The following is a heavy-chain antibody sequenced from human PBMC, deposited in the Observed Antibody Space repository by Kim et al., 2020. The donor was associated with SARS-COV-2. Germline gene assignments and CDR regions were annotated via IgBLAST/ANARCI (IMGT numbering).Heavy chain of an antibody. CDR2: IYPGDSDT. CDR3: ARQEGALYGDYAPNWFDP. D-gene: IGHD4-17*01. Sequence: GESLKISCKGSGYSFTSYWIGWVRQMPGKGLEWMGIIYPGDSDTRYSPSFQGQVTIPADKSISTAYLQWSSLKASDTAMYYCARQEGALYGDYAPNWFDPWGQGTLVTVSS. CDR1: GYSFTSYW. V-gene: IGHV5-51*01. J-gene: IGHJ5*02.